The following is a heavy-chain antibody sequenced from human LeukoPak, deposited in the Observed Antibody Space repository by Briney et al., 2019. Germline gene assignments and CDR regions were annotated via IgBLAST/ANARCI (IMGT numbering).Heavy chain of an antibody. CDR3: ARLGYDYVWGSYRPNPFDY. Sequence: PSETLSLTCTVSGGSISSSSYYWGWIRQPPGKGLEWIGSIYYSGSTYYNPSLKSRVTISVDTSKNQFSLKLSSVTAADTAVYYCARLGYDYVWGSYRPNPFDYWGQGTLVTVSS. D-gene: IGHD3-16*02. CDR2: IYYSGST. V-gene: IGHV4-39*07. J-gene: IGHJ4*02. CDR1: GGSISSSSYY.